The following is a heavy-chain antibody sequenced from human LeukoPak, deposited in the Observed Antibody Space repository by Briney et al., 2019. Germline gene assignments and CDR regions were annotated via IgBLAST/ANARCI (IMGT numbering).Heavy chain of an antibody. Sequence: GGSLRLSCAASGFTFNSYAMSWARQAPEKGREWVATISGSGGGTYYADSVKGRFTISRDDSKNTLYLQMNSLRAEDTAVYYCAKDLGRYRNNYFDYWGQGTLVTVSS. D-gene: IGHD1-26*01. V-gene: IGHV3-23*01. CDR1: GFTFNSYA. CDR2: ISGSGGGT. J-gene: IGHJ4*02. CDR3: AKDLGRYRNNYFDY.